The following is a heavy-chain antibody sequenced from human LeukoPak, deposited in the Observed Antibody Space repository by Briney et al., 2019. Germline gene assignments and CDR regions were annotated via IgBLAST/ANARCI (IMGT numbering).Heavy chain of an antibody. CDR3: ARARIVVVPINYGMDV. CDR2: INHSGST. D-gene: IGHD2-2*01. V-gene: IGHV4-34*01. J-gene: IGHJ6*02. Sequence: PSETLSLTCGVYGGSFSGYYWSWIRQPPGKGLEWIGEINHSGSTNYNPSLKSRVTISVDTSKNQFSLKLSSVTAADTAVYYCARARIVVVPINYGMDVWGQGTTVTVSS. CDR1: GGSFSGYY.